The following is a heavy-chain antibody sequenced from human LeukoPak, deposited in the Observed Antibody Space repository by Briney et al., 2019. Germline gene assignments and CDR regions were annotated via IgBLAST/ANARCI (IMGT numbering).Heavy chain of an antibody. CDR2: AYYSGHT. CDR1: GGSISDNY. J-gene: IGHJ4*02. V-gene: IGHV4-59*08. D-gene: IGHD2-15*01. Sequence: SETLSPTCTVSGGSISDNYWSWIRQPPGKGLEWIGYAYYSGHTNYNSSLKSRVTMSLDTSKSQFSLRLSSVTAADTAVYFCARHPFATPFDYWGPGTLVTVSS. CDR3: ARHPFATPFDY.